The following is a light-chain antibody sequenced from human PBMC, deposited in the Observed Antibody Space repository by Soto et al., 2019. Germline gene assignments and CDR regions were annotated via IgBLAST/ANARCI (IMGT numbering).Light chain of an antibody. CDR2: EGS. V-gene: IGLV2-23*01. J-gene: IGLJ3*02. CDR1: SSDVGSYNL. CDR3: CSYAGSRV. Sequence: QSALTQPASVSGSPGQSITISCTGTSSDVGSYNLVSWYQQHPGKAPKLMIYEGSKRPSGVSNRFSGAKSGNTASLTISGLQAEDAADYYCCSYAGSRVFGGGTKLTGL.